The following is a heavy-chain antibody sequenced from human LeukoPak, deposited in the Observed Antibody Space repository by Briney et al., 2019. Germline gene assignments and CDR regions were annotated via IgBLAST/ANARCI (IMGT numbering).Heavy chain of an antibody. CDR1: GYTFTSFG. V-gene: IGHV1-18*01. J-gene: IGHJ4*02. D-gene: IGHD5-18*01. CDR2: ISAYNGNT. Sequence: ASVKVSCKASGYTFTSFGISWVRQAPGQGLEWMGWISAYNGNTNYALKLQGRVTMTTDTSTSTAYMELRSLRFDDTAVYYCVRDLGVDTTMIFFDYWGQGSVVTVSS. CDR3: VRDLGVDTTMIFFDY.